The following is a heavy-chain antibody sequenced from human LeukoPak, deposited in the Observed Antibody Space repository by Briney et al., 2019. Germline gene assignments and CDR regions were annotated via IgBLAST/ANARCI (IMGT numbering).Heavy chain of an antibody. J-gene: IGHJ4*02. CDR3: ARHAGGISATGTRPFDY. CDR2: IYYSGST. V-gene: IGHV4-39*01. Sequence: PSETLSLTCTVSGASFSSSTYYWGWIHQPPGKGLEWIGSIYYSGSTYYNPSLKSRVTMSVDTSKDQFSLKLSSVTAADTAVYYCARHAGGISATGTRPFDYWGQGTLVTVSS. CDR1: GASFSSSTYY. D-gene: IGHD6-13*01.